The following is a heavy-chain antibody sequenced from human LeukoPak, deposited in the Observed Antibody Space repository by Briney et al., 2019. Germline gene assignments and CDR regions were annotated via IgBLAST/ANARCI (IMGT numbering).Heavy chain of an antibody. Sequence: GGSLRLSCAASRFTVSSNYMSWVRQAPGKGLEWVSVIYSGGNTYYADSVKGRFTISRDNYKNTLYLQMNSLRADDTAVYYCARGGRAGWSGSYEDSFDVWGQGTMVTVSS. CDR2: IYSGGNT. J-gene: IGHJ3*01. CDR1: RFTVSSNY. V-gene: IGHV3-53*01. D-gene: IGHD1-26*01. CDR3: ARGGRAGWSGSYEDSFDV.